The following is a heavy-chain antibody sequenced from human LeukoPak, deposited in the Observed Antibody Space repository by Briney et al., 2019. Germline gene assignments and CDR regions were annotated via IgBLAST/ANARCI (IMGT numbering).Heavy chain of an antibody. Sequence: GGSLRLSCVASGFTFSSFSMNWVRQAPGKGLEWISYISNSGSDISYADSVKGRFTISRANAKNSLYLQMNSLRDEDTAVYYCARLTYGYWGQGTLVSVSS. D-gene: IGHD4-17*01. V-gene: IGHV3-21*05. J-gene: IGHJ4*02. CDR2: ISNSGSDI. CDR3: ARLTYGY. CDR1: GFTFSSFS.